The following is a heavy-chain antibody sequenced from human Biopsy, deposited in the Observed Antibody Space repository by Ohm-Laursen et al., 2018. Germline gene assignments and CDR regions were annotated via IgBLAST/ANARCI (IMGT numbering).Heavy chain of an antibody. D-gene: IGHD3-3*01. CDR1: GGPSSNYA. J-gene: IGHJ4*02. Sequence: VKISCKSSGGPSSNYAFSWVRQAPGQGLEWVGRIVPILGHLNYAQRFQGRVSTTADKSTTYVYMELSRLTSGDTAVYYCAADADGYYTEFDYWGPGTLVTVSS. V-gene: IGHV1-69*10. CDR3: AADADGYYTEFDY. CDR2: IVPILGHL.